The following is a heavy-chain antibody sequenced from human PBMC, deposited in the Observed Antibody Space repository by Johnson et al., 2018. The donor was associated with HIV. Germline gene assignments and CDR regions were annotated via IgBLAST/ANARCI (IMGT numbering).Heavy chain of an antibody. CDR3: VKGMDSSSWDAFDI. V-gene: IGHV3-33*06. CDR1: GLSFSNSG. J-gene: IGHJ3*02. CDR2: LLFDFYLK. D-gene: IGHD6-13*01. Sequence: QLQLVESGGVVGQPGHSLSLSCVASGLSFSNSGIHSVRPAPVKVPDWVAVLLFDFYLKIYSDSVTCRLTISRDNSKNTLYLQMNGLRAEDTAIYYCVKGMDSSSWDAFDIWGKGTMVTVSS.